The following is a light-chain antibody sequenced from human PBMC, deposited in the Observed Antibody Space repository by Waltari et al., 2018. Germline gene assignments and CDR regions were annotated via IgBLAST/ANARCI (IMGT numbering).Light chain of an antibody. Sequence: EIVMTQSPATLSVSPGERATVSCRARQSVSSNLAWYQPKPSQAPRLLIYGASTRATGITARFSGSGSGTEFTLTISSLQSEDFAIYYCQQYNNWPPRTFGQGTKLEIK. V-gene: IGKV3-15*01. CDR3: QQYNNWPPRT. J-gene: IGKJ2*01. CDR1: QSVSSN. CDR2: GAS.